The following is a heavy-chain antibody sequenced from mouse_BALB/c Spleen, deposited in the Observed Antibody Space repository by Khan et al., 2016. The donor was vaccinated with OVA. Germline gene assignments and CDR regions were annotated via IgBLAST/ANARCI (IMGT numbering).Heavy chain of an antibody. D-gene: IGHD2-1*01. J-gene: IGHJ3*01. V-gene: IGHV1-69*02. Sequence: QVQLQQSGAELVKPGAPVTLSCKASGYTFTRHWMNWVKQRPGRGLEWIGRIDLSDSETHNNQKFMDKATLTVDYSSSTAYIQFSSLTSEDSEVYGCARADYGNSEGFAYWGQGTLVTVSA. CDR2: IDLSDSET. CDR3: ARADYGNSEGFAY. CDR1: GYTFTRHW.